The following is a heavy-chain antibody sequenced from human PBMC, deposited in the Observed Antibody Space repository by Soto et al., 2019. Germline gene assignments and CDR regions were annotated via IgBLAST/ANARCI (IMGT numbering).Heavy chain of an antibody. Sequence: QVQLVQSGAEVKKPGSSVKVSCKASGGTFSSYAISWVRQAPGQGLEWMGGLIPIFGTANYAQKFQGRVTITADESTSTAYMELSSLRSEDTSVYYCAREGSCSSTSCYGGNGMDVWGQWTTVTVSS. D-gene: IGHD2-2*01. V-gene: IGHV1-69*01. CDR3: AREGSCSSTSCYGGNGMDV. J-gene: IGHJ6*02. CDR2: LIPIFGTA. CDR1: GGTFSSYA.